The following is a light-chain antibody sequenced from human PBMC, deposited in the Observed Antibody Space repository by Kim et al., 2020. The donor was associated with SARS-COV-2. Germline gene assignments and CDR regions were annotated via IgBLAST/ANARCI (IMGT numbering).Light chain of an antibody. V-gene: IGKV1-NL1*01. Sequence: DIQFTPSQSFLSASAGDRHTLTCRASQDIGNSLAWYQQKPGKVPRLLLSATSKLARGVPARFSGSGSGTTYTLTISSLQPEDFAAYYCQQCDNHPRTFGEGTRLEIK. CDR2: ATS. CDR1: QDIGNS. J-gene: IGKJ5*01. CDR3: QQCDNHPRT.